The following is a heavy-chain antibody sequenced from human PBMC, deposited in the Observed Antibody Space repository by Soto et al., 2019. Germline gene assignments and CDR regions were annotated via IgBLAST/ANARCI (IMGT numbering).Heavy chain of an antibody. CDR1: GYTFTSYG. Sequence: ASVKVSCKASGYTFTSYGISWVRQAPGQGLEWMGWISAYNGNTNYAQKLQGRVTMTTDTSTSTAYMELRSLRSDDTAVYYCARVVRYSSSWYLFDYWGQGTLVTVSS. D-gene: IGHD6-13*01. CDR3: ARVVRYSSSWYLFDY. CDR2: ISAYNGNT. V-gene: IGHV1-18*01. J-gene: IGHJ4*02.